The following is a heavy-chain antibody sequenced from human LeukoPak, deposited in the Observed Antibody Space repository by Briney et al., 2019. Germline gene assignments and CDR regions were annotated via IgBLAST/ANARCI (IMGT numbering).Heavy chain of an antibody. D-gene: IGHD1-1*01. CDR1: GDSVRLYY. CDR2: IYYRGNT. V-gene: IGHV4-59*02. Sequence: PSDTLSLIRTVSGDSVRLYYWSWIRQPPGKGLEWIGDIYYRGNTNYNPSQKSRVTMAGDTSKNQFSLKVSSVTAADTAVYYCARAGNNWSFDYWGQGTLVTVSS. J-gene: IGHJ4*02. CDR3: ARAGNNWSFDY.